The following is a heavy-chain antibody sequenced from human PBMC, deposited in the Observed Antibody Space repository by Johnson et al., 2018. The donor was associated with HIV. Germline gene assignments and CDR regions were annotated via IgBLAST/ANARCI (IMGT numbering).Heavy chain of an antibody. J-gene: IGHJ3*02. CDR2: ISYDGSST. V-gene: IGHV3-30*04. D-gene: IGHD6-13*01. CDR3: AREWIGHSSSWFRYAFDN. Sequence: QVQLVESGGGVVQPGRSLRLSCAASGFTFSSYAMHWVRQAPGKGLEWVAVISYDGSSTSYADSVKGSFTVSRDNAKNTLYLQMDSLGAEDTAVYYCAREWIGHSSSWFRYAFDNWGQGTMVTVSS. CDR1: GFTFSSYA.